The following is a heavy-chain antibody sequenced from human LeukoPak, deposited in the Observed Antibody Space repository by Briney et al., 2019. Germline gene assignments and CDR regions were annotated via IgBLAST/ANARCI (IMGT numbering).Heavy chain of an antibody. CDR3: ARGLGFWSGYYKLDY. CDR2: INHSGST. Sequence: SETLSLTCAVYGGSFSGYYWSWIRQPPGKGLEWIGEINHSGSTNYNPSLKSRVTISVDTPKNQFSLKLSSVTAADTAVYYCARGLGFWSGYYKLDYWGQGTLVTVSS. CDR1: GGSFSGYY. J-gene: IGHJ4*02. V-gene: IGHV4-34*01. D-gene: IGHD3-3*01.